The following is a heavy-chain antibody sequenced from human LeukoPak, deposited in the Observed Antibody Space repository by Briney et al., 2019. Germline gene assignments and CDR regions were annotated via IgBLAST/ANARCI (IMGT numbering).Heavy chain of an antibody. Sequence: GGSLRLSCAASGFTFSSYGMSWVRQAPGKGLEWVSSISSSSSYRHYADSVKGRFTISRDNAKNSLYLQMNSLRAEDTAVYYCAKIGYSGSGVGYYMDVWGKGTTVTISS. CDR2: ISSSSSYR. D-gene: IGHD3-10*01. J-gene: IGHJ6*03. CDR1: GFTFSSYG. V-gene: IGHV3-21*01. CDR3: AKIGYSGSGVGYYMDV.